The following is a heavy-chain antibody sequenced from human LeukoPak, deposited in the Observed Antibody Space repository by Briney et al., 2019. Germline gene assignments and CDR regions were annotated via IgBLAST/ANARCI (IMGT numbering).Heavy chain of an antibody. D-gene: IGHD4-23*01. CDR2: ISGNGATT. CDR3: AKDLGWGLDY. CDR1: GFIFSSYG. J-gene: IGHJ4*02. Sequence: PGGSLRLSCAASGFIFSSYGMSWVRQAPGKGLEWVSAISGNGATTYYADSVKGRFTISRDNSKNTLYLRMNSLRVEDTAVYYCAKDLGWGLDYWGQGTLASVSS. V-gene: IGHV3-23*01.